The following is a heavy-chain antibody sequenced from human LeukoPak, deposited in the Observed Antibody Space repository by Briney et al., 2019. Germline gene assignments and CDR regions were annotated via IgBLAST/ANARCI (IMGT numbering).Heavy chain of an antibody. CDR2: IGASGEST. J-gene: IGHJ3*01. CDR3: AKDIQLST. CDR1: GFTFSVAA. Sequence: GGPLRLSCAAFGFTFSVAAMTWVRQAPGKGLEWVSLIGASGESTYYADSVKGRFTISRDNSKNTLSLQMNSLRVEDTAMYFCAKDIQLSTWGLGTMVTVSS. V-gene: IGHV3-23*01. D-gene: IGHD5-24*01.